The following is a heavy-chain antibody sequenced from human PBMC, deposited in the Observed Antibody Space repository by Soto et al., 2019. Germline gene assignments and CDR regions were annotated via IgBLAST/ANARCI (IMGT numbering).Heavy chain of an antibody. Sequence: PGGSLRLSCSASGFTFSSYAMHWVRQAPGKGLEYVSAISSNGGSTYYADSVKGRFTISRDNSKNTLYLQMSSLRAEDTAVYYCVKAADIAATIYGDPFDYCGQGTLVTVST. CDR1: GFTFSSYA. CDR2: ISSNGGST. V-gene: IGHV3-64D*06. D-gene: IGHD5-12*01. J-gene: IGHJ4*02. CDR3: VKAADIAATIYGDPFDY.